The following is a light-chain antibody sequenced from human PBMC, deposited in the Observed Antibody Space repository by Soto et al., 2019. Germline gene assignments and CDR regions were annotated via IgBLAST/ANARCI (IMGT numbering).Light chain of an antibody. CDR2: GAS. V-gene: IGKV3-20*01. Sequence: EIVLTQSPGTLSLSPGERATLSCRASQSVTSNYLAWYQQTPGQAPRLLIFGASIRATGIPDRFSGSGSGTDFTLTISRLEPEDFAVYYCQQYGSSLSITFGQGTRLEIK. CDR1: QSVTSNY. CDR3: QQYGSSLSIT. J-gene: IGKJ5*01.